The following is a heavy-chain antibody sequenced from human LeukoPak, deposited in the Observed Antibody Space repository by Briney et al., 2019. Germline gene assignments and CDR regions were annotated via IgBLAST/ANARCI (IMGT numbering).Heavy chain of an antibody. CDR2: VSSSTNTI. D-gene: IGHD3-9*01. CDR1: GFTFSSSS. CDR3: AGNGILTGYYLFDY. Sequence: GGSLRLSCAASGFTFSSSSMNWVRQAPGKGLEWVAYVSSSTNTIYYADSVKGRFTISRDNARNSLCLQMNSLRAEDTAVYYCAGNGILTGYYLFDYWGQGTLVTVSS. V-gene: IGHV3-48*04. J-gene: IGHJ4*02.